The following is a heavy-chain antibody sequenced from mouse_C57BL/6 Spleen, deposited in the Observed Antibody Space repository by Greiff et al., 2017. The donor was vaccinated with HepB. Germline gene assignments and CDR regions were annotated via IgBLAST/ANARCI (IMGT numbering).Heavy chain of an antibody. CDR3: ARAGDFWFAY. CDR1: GYSITSGYY. J-gene: IGHJ3*01. Sequence: DVKLQESGPGLVKPSQSLSLTCSVTGYSITSGYYWNWIRQFPGNKLEWMGYISYDGSNNYNPSLKNRISITRDTSKNQFFLKLNSVTTEDTATYYCARAGDFWFAYWGQGTLVTVSA. CDR2: ISYDGSN. V-gene: IGHV3-6*01.